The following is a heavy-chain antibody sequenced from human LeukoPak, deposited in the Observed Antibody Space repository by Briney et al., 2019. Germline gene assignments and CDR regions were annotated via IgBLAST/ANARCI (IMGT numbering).Heavy chain of an antibody. Sequence: GGSLRLSCAASGFTVSSNYMSWVRQAPGKGLEWVSVIYSGGSTYYADSVKGRFTISRDNAKNSLYLQMDSLRAEDTAVYYCARSLIDYDSSGYYSFDYWVQGTLVTVSS. CDR3: ARSLIDYDSSGYYSFDY. V-gene: IGHV3-53*01. J-gene: IGHJ4*02. CDR1: GFTVSSNY. D-gene: IGHD3-22*01. CDR2: IYSGGST.